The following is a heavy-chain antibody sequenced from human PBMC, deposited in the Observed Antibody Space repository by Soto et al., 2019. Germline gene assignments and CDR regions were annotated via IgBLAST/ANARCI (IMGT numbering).Heavy chain of an antibody. CDR1: GFIFSNNW. CDR3: ARAASTGYYYVKAFDA. D-gene: IGHD3-22*01. V-gene: IGHV3-74*01. J-gene: IGHJ3*01. Sequence: PGGSLRLSCASSGFIFSNNWMHWVRQVPGKGLVWVSRINSDGRTRTYADSVKGRFTVSRDNARKTLYLQMTSLRAEDTAVYYCARAASTGYYYVKAFDAWVQGTMVTVS. CDR2: INSDGRTR.